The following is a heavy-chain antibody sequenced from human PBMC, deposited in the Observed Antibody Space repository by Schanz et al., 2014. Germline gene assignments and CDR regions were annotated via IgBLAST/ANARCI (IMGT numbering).Heavy chain of an antibody. Sequence: EVQLVESGGGLVQPGGSLRLSCAASGFTFSTSTMHWVRQAPGKGLEYVSSISSKGDMTIYGNSVKGRFTISRDNSKNTLYLQLGSLSAEDTAVYFCARDNRYYLFDYWGQGALVTVSS. D-gene: IGHD3-16*02. CDR1: GFTFSTST. J-gene: IGHJ4*02. V-gene: IGHV3-64*01. CDR3: ARDNRYYLFDY. CDR2: ISSKGDMT.